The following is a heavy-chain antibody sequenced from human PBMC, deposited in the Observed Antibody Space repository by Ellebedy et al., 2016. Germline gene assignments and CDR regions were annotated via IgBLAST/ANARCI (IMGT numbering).Heavy chain of an antibody. CDR3: TRVAYCSSTSCYTTPYYYYMDV. V-gene: IGHV3-11*05. D-gene: IGHD2-2*02. CDR2: ISSSSYT. J-gene: IGHJ6*03. CDR1: GFTFSDYY. Sequence: GGSLRLXCAASGFTFSDYYMSWIRQAPGKGLEWVSYISSSSYTNYADSVKGRFTISRDNAKNSLYLQMNSLRAEDTAVYYCTRVAYCSSTSCYTTPYYYYMDVWGKGTTVTVSS.